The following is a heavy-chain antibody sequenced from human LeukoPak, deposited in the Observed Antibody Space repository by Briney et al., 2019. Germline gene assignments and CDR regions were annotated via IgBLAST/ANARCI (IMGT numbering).Heavy chain of an antibody. Sequence: SETLSLTCTVSGGSINSYYWGWIRQPPGEGLEWIGYIYYSGNTKYNPSLKSRVTVSVDTSKNQFSLKLASVTAADTAVYYCAREISWSRGAFDIWGQGTMVTVSS. V-gene: IGHV4-59*12. D-gene: IGHD6-13*01. CDR3: AREISWSRGAFDI. CDR2: IYYSGNT. J-gene: IGHJ3*02. CDR1: GGSINSYY.